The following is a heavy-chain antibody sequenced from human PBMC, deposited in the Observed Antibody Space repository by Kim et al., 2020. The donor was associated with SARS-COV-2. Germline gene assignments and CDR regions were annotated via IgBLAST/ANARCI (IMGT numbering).Heavy chain of an antibody. CDR2: INVANGNT. D-gene: IGHD4-17*01. V-gene: IGHV1-3*01. CDR1: GYTFTNFA. Sequence: ASVKVSCKASGYTFTNFAIHWVRQAPGQSLEWTGWINVANGNTKYSQKSQGRVTITRDTTASTAYMELSSLKSEDTAIYYCARIGDFGSFDYWGQGTLVSVSS. J-gene: IGHJ4*02. CDR3: ARIGDFGSFDY.